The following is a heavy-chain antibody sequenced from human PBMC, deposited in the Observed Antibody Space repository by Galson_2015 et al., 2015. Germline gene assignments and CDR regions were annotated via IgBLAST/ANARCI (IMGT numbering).Heavy chain of an antibody. CDR3: ARGPLSEKGNAFDI. CDR2: IYTGGST. Sequence: SLRLSCAVSGFTVSSKYMTWVRQAPGNGLEWVSVIYTGGSTYYPDSVKGRFSISRDNSKNTLYLQMNSLRAEDTAVYYCARGPLSEKGNAFDIWGQGTMVTVSS. D-gene: IGHD6-13*01. V-gene: IGHV3-53*01. CDR1: GFTVSSKY. J-gene: IGHJ3*02.